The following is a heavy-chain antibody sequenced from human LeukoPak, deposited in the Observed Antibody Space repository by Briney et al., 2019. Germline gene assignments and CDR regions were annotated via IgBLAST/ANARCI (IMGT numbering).Heavy chain of an antibody. CDR2: ISYDGSNK. Sequence: GGSLRLSCAASGFTFSSYAMHWVRQAPGKGLEWVAVISYDGSNKYYADSVKGRFTISSDNSKNTLYLQMNSLRAEDTAVYYCARDLLAVFGYCSSTSCQNWFDPWGQGTLVTVSS. V-gene: IGHV3-30-3*01. CDR3: ARDLLAVFGYCSSTSCQNWFDP. J-gene: IGHJ5*02. D-gene: IGHD2-2*01. CDR1: GFTFSSYA.